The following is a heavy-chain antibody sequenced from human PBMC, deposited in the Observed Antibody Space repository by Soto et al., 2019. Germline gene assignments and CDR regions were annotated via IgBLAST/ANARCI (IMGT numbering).Heavy chain of an antibody. Sequence: SETLSLTCTVSGGSISSGGYYWSWIRQHPGKGLEWIGYIYYSGSTYYNPSLKSRVTISVDTSKNQFSLKLSSVTAADTAVYYCARSLPITVTTGGYYYYYGMAVWGQGTTVTVSS. CDR3: ARSLPITVTTGGYYYYYGMAV. CDR1: GGSISSGGYY. J-gene: IGHJ6*02. V-gene: IGHV4-31*03. CDR2: IYYSGST. D-gene: IGHD4-17*01.